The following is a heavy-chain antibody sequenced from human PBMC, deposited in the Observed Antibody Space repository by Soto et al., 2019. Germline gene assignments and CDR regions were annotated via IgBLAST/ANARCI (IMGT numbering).Heavy chain of an antibody. CDR2: IYYSGST. Sequence: SETLSLTCTVSGGSISSYYWSWIRQPPGKGLEWIGYIYYSGSTNYDPSLKSRVTISVDTSKNQFSLKLSSVTAADTAVYYCARDRSNDFWSGYYLDAFDIWGQGTMVTVSS. V-gene: IGHV4-59*01. D-gene: IGHD3-3*01. CDR1: GGSISSYY. J-gene: IGHJ3*02. CDR3: ARDRSNDFWSGYYLDAFDI.